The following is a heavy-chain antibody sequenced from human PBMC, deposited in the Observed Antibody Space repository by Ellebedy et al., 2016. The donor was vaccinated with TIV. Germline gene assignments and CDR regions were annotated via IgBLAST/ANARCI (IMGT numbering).Heavy chain of an antibody. Sequence: PGGSLRLSCAASGFTFSSYAMSWVRQAPGKGLEWVSGFGISGDTTYYADSVKGRFTISRDNSKNTLYLQMNSLRADDTAVYYCARRRAVTSIRYFDYWGQGTLVTVSS. CDR1: GFTFSSYA. D-gene: IGHD2-21*02. CDR2: FGISGDTT. V-gene: IGHV3-23*01. CDR3: ARRRAVTSIRYFDY. J-gene: IGHJ4*02.